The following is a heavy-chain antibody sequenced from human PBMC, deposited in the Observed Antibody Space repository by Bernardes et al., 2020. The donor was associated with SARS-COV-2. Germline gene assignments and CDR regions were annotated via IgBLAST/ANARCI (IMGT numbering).Heavy chain of an antibody. CDR3: ARDQIGDHDAFDI. V-gene: IGHV1-2*02. Sequence: ASVKVSCKASGYSFTGYYMHWVRQAPGQGLEWVGWINPNSGGTKYAQNFQGRVTMTRDTSISTAYMELSGLRSDDTAMYYCARDQIGDHDAFDIWGQGTMVTVSS. J-gene: IGHJ3*02. CDR2: INPNSGGT. D-gene: IGHD3-16*01. CDR1: GYSFTGYY.